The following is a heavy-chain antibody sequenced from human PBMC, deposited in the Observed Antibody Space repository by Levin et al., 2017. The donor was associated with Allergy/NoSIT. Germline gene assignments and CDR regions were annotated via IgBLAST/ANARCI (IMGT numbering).Heavy chain of an antibody. CDR2: IYYSGST. D-gene: IGHD3-9*01. CDR1: GGSISSYY. J-gene: IGHJ4*02. V-gene: IGHV4-59*01. Sequence: SETLSLTCTVSGGSISSYYWSWIRQPPGKGLEWIGYIYYSGSTNYNPSLKSRVTISVDTSKNQFSLKLSSVTAADTAVYYCARVGKGLTGPDYWGQGTLVTVSS. CDR3: ARVGKGLTGPDY.